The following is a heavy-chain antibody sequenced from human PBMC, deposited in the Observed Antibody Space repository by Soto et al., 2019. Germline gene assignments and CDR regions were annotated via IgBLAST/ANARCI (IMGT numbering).Heavy chain of an antibody. V-gene: IGHV4-30-4*01. J-gene: IGHJ3*02. Sequence: RSLTCTVSGGSISSGDYYWSWIRQPPGKGLEWIGYIYYSGSTYYNPSLKSRVTISVDTSKNQFSLKLSSVTAADTAVYYCARDGSSGYYPLAFDIWGQGTMVTVSS. CDR1: GGSISSGDYY. CDR2: IYYSGST. CDR3: ARDGSSGYYPLAFDI. D-gene: IGHD3-22*01.